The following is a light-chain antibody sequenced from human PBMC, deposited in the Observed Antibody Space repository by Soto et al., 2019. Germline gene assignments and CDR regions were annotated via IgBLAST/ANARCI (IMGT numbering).Light chain of an antibody. V-gene: IGLV2-14*01. Sequence: QSALTQPASVSGSPGQSITISCTGTSSDVGGYNYVSWYQQLPGKAPKLIIYEVSNRPSGASNRFSGSKSGNTASLTISGLQGEDEADYFCSSYTNSNTYFFGTGTKLTVL. CDR3: SSYTNSNTYF. CDR2: EVS. CDR1: SSDVGGYNY. J-gene: IGLJ1*01.